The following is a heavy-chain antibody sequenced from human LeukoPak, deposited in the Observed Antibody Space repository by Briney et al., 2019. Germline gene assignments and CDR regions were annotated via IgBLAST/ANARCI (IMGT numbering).Heavy chain of an antibody. CDR3: AREGYYGSGSYAAYYFDY. Sequence: GGSLRLSCAASGFTFSSYWMHWVRQAPGKGLVWVSRINSDGSSTRYADSVKRRFTISRDNAKNTLYLQMNSLRAEDTAVYYCAREGYYGSGSYAAYYFDYWGQGTLVTVSS. J-gene: IGHJ4*02. CDR2: INSDGSST. V-gene: IGHV3-74*01. D-gene: IGHD3-10*01. CDR1: GFTFSSYW.